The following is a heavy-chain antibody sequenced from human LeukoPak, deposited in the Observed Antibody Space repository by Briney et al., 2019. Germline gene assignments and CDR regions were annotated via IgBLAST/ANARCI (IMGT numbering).Heavy chain of an antibody. CDR2: IYYSGST. V-gene: IGHV4-59*12. Sequence: PSETLSLTCTVSGASISSYYWSWIRQPPGRGLEWIGYIYYSGSTNYNPSLKSRVTISLDTSKNQFSLKLGSVTAADTAVYYCARIGGDYDFWSGDEDFDYWGQGTLVTVSS. J-gene: IGHJ4*02. CDR3: ARIGGDYDFWSGDEDFDY. CDR1: GASISSYY. D-gene: IGHD3-3*01.